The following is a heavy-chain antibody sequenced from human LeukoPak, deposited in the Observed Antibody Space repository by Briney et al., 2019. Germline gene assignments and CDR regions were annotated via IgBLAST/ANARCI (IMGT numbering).Heavy chain of an antibody. D-gene: IGHD5-24*01. CDR3: GRGRRDGNYFDS. CDR2: IYYSGST. CDR1: GGSISSHY. J-gene: IGHJ4*02. Sequence: SETLSLTCTVSGGSISSHYWSWIRQPPGKGLEWIGYIYYSGSTNYNPSLKSRVTISVDTSKNQVFLKVNSVTAADTALYFCGRGRRDGNYFDSWGQGTLVTVSS. V-gene: IGHV4-59*11.